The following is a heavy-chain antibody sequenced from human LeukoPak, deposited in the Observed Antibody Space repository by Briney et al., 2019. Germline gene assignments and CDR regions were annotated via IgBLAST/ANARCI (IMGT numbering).Heavy chain of an antibody. V-gene: IGHV1-46*01. D-gene: IGHD3-10*01. CDR1: GYTFTSYY. J-gene: IGHJ3*02. CDR2: INPSGGST. CDR3: ARELSLTGSAFDI. Sequence: ASVKVSCKASGYTFTSYYMHWVLQAPGQGLEWMGIINPSGGSTSYAQKFQGRVTMTRDMSTSTVYMELSSLRSEDTAVYYCARELSLTGSAFDIWGQGTMVTVSS.